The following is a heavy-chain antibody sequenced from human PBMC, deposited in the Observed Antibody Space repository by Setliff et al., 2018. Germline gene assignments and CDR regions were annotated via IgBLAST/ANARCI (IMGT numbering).Heavy chain of an antibody. V-gene: IGHV1-69*13. J-gene: IGHJ5*02. CDR3: ARKQYYYDSSGQNWFDP. D-gene: IGHD3-22*01. CDR1: GGTFSSYA. CDR2: IIPIFGTA. Sequence: VASVKVSCKASGGTFSSYAISWVRQAPGQGLEWMGGIIPIFGTANYAQKFQGRVTITADESTSTAYMELSSLRSEDTAVYYCARKQYYYDSSGQNWFDPWGQGTLVTVSS.